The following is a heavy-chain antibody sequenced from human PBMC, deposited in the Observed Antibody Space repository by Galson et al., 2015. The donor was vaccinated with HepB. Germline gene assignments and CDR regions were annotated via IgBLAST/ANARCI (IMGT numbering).Heavy chain of an antibody. CDR3: ARVYGDYAAPYFDY. CDR1: GFTVSSNY. CDR2: IYSGGST. D-gene: IGHD4-17*01. J-gene: IGHJ4*02. V-gene: IGHV3-53*01. Sequence: SLRLSCAASGFTVSSNYMSWVRQAPGKGLEWVSVIYSGGSTYYADSVKGRFTISRDNSKNTLYLQMNSLRAEDTAVYYCARVYGDYAAPYFDYWGQGTLVTVSS.